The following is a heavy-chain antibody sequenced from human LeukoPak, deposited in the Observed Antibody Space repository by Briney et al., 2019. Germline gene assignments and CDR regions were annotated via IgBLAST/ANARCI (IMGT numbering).Heavy chain of an antibody. Sequence: GGSLRLSCAASGFTVSSNYMSWVRQAPGKGLEWVSVIYSGGSTYYADSVKGRFTISRDNSKNTLYLQMNSLRAEDTALYYCAKGGYSSSWSHFFDYWGQGTLVTVSS. CDR3: AKGGYSSSWSHFFDY. CDR2: IYSGGST. CDR1: GFTVSSNY. D-gene: IGHD6-13*01. J-gene: IGHJ4*02. V-gene: IGHV3-53*01.